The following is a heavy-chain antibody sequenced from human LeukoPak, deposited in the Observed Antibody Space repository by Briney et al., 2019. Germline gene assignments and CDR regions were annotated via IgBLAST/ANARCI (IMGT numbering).Heavy chain of an antibody. Sequence: GGSLRLSCAASGFTFSSHWMSWVRQAPGKGLEWVANINQDGSEQYYVDSVKGRFTISRDNAKNSLYLQMNSLRAEDTAVYYCARVGYCSTTSCYWRAFDCWGQGTLVTVSS. J-gene: IGHJ4*02. CDR3: ARVGYCSTTSCYWRAFDC. CDR1: GFTFSSHW. V-gene: IGHV3-7*01. CDR2: INQDGSEQ. D-gene: IGHD2-2*01.